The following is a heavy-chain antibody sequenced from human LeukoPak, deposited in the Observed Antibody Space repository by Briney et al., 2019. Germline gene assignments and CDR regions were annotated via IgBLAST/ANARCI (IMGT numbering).Heavy chain of an antibody. CDR2: ISGSGGST. D-gene: IGHD2-2*02. J-gene: IGHJ4*02. Sequence: PGGSLRLSCAASGFTFSSYAMSWVRQAPGKGLEWVSAISGSGGSTYYADSVTCRFTISRDNSKNTLYLQMNSLRAEDTAVYYCAKDQGLCSSTSCYMGPIDYWGQGTLVTVSS. CDR1: GFTFSSYA. CDR3: AKDQGLCSSTSCYMGPIDY. V-gene: IGHV3-23*01.